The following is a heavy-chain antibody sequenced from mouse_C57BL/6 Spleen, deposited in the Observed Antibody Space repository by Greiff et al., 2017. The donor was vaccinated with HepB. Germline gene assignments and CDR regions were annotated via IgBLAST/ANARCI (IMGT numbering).Heavy chain of an antibody. CDR3: AVITTVGGY. V-gene: IGHV1-76*01. Sequence: QVQLKESGAELVRPGASVKLSCKASGYTFTDYYINWVKQRPGQGLEWIARIYPGSGNTYYNEKFKGKATLTAEKSSSTAYMQLSSLTSEDSAVYFCAVITTVGGYWGQGTTLTVSS. CDR1: GYTFTDYY. D-gene: IGHD1-1*01. CDR2: IYPGSGNT. J-gene: IGHJ2*01.